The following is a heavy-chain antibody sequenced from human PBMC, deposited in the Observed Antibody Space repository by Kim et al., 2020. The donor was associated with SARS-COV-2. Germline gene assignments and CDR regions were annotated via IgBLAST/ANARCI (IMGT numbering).Heavy chain of an antibody. V-gene: IGHV4-39*01. Sequence: SETLSLTCTVSGGSISSSSYYWGWIRPPPGKGLEWIGSIYYSGSTYYNPSLKSRVTISVDTSKNQFFLKLSSVTGADTAVYYCSRLRQQWLVQDAFDLWGQRRRVTLSS. J-gene: IGHJ3*01. CDR1: GGSISSSSYY. CDR3: SRLRQQWLVQDAFDL. D-gene: IGHD6-19*01. CDR2: IYYSGST.